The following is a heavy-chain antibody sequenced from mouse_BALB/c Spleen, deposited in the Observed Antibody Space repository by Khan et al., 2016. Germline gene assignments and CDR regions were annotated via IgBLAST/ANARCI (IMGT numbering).Heavy chain of an antibody. CDR2: IDPANGNT. Sequence: VQLKQSGAELVKPGASVKLSCTASGFNIKDTYMHWVKQRPEQGLEWIGRIDPANGNTKYDPKFPGKATITADTSSNTAYLQLRSLTSEDTAVYYCARSPYDYDVGFAYWGQGTLATVSA. J-gene: IGHJ3*01. CDR3: ARSPYDYDVGFAY. V-gene: IGHV14-3*02. CDR1: GFNIKDTY. D-gene: IGHD2-4*01.